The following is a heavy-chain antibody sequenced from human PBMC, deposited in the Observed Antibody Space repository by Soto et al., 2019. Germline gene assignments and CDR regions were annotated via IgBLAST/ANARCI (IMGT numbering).Heavy chain of an antibody. Sequence: SETLSLTCAVSGGSISSGGYSWSWIRQPPGKGLEWIGYIYHSGSTYYNPSLKSRVTISVDRSKNQFSLKLSSVAAADTAVYYCARVIVVVPAARGANWFDPWGQGTLVTVSS. J-gene: IGHJ5*02. D-gene: IGHD2-2*01. CDR3: ARVIVVVPAARGANWFDP. CDR2: IYHSGST. V-gene: IGHV4-30-2*01. CDR1: GGSISSGGYS.